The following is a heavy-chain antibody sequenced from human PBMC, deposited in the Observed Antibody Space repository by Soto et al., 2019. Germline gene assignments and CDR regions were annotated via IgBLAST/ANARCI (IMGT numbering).Heavy chain of an antibody. D-gene: IGHD6-19*01. V-gene: IGHV4-59*02. CDR2: SGST. J-gene: IGHJ5*02. Sequence: QVQLQESGPGLVEPSETLSLTCTVSGGYVSRYYWSWVRQPPGKGLEWIGYSGSTNYNPSLKSRVTISVDTSKNQFSLNLSSVTAADTAVYYFARLSAGWLDPWGQGTLVTVAS. CDR3: ARLSAGWLDP. CDR1: GGYVSRYY.